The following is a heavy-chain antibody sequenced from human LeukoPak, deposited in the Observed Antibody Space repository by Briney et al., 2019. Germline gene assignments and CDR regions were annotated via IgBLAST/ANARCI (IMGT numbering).Heavy chain of an antibody. CDR3: ARVGSGVNLYYFDY. D-gene: IGHD4-23*01. Sequence: SETLSLTCTVSGDSISGSNYFWGWIRQPPGKGLEWIGNFYPSGSTYYNPSLKSRVTIAEDTSKNQFSLRLSSVTAADTAVYYCARVGSGVNLYYFDYWGQGTLVTVSS. J-gene: IGHJ4*02. CDR2: FYPSGST. CDR1: GDSISGSNYF. V-gene: IGHV4-39*07.